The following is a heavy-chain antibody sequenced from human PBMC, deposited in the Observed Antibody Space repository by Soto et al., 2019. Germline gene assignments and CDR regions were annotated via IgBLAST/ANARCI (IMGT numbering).Heavy chain of an antibody. CDR1: GFSLSTSGVG. CDR2: IYWDDDR. Sequence: KESGPTLVKPTQTLTLTCTFSGFSLSTSGVGLGWIRQPPGKALEWLTVIYWDDDRRYSPSLKGSLTITKDTSKNQVVLTMTNMDPVDTGTYYCAHIRSGWGGFDPWGQGTLVTVSS. D-gene: IGHD6-19*01. J-gene: IGHJ5*02. V-gene: IGHV2-5*02. CDR3: AHIRSGWGGFDP.